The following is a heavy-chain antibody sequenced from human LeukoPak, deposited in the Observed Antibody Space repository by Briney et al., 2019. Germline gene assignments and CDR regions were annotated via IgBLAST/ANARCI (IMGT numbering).Heavy chain of an antibody. V-gene: IGHV4-59*08. CDR2: IFYSGTT. J-gene: IGHJ4*02. CDR1: GGSFSGYY. CDR3: ARHRRIAVAGFDY. D-gene: IGHD6-19*01. Sequence: KASETLSLTCAVYGGSFSGYYWSWIRQPPGKGLEWIGYIFYSGTTNYNPSLKSRVTISVDTSKNQFSLKLISVTAADTAVYYCARHRRIAVAGFDYWGQGTLVTVSS.